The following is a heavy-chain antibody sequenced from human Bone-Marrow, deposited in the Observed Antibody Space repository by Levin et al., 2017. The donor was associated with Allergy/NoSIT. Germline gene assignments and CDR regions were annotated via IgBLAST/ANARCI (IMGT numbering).Heavy chain of an antibody. CDR3: ARARGGFYGSGSFDF. Sequence: SVKVSCKASGGTLSNYAISWVRQAPGQGLEWMGGIIPAFGSTNYAQKIQGRVTITADESTRTSHMELRSLRFEDTAVYYCARARGGFYGSGSFDFWGQGTLVTVSS. CDR2: IIPAFGST. V-gene: IGHV1-69*13. J-gene: IGHJ4*02. CDR1: GGTLSNYA. D-gene: IGHD3-10*01.